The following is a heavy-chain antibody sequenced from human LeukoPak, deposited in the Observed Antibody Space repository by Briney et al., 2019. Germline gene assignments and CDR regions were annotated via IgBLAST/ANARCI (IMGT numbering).Heavy chain of an antibody. J-gene: IGHJ6*02. CDR2: IYYSGST. D-gene: IGHD3-22*01. Sequence: SETLSLTCTVSGGSISGYYWSWIRQPPGKGLEWIGYIYYSGSTNYNPSLRSRVTISVDTSKNQFSLKLSSVTAADTALYYCARQQYYYDNSGSWFYYYGMDVWGPGTTVTVSS. V-gene: IGHV4-59*08. CDR3: ARQQYYYDNSGSWFYYYGMDV. CDR1: GGSISGYY.